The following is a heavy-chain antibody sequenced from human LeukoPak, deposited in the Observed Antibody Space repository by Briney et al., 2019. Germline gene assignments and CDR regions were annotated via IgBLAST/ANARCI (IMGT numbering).Heavy chain of an antibody. CDR2: INPNSGGT. CDR3: ARVSTILDAFDI. CDR1: GYSFNDKY. J-gene: IGHJ3*02. D-gene: IGHD3-9*01. V-gene: IGHV1-2*02. Sequence: ASVKVSCTASGYSFNDKYLHWVRQAPGQGLEWMGSINPNSGGTNYAQKFQGRVTMTTDTSTSTAYMELRSLRSDDTAVYYCARVSTILDAFDIWGQGTMVTVSS.